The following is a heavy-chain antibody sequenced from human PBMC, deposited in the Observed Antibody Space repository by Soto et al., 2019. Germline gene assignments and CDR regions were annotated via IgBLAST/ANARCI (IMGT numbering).Heavy chain of an antibody. D-gene: IGHD6-13*01. CDR2: IVPIFRTA. CDR1: GDTFSNYV. CDR3: ARETSAPGTFREDASDI. J-gene: IGHJ3*02. Sequence: QVQLVQSGAEVKKPGSSVKVACKVSGDTFSNYVINWVRQAPGQGLEWMGAIVPIFRTANYAQKFQGRVTITADEFTITAYMELSGLRSDDTATYYCARETSAPGTFREDASDIWGQGTPVTVSS. V-gene: IGHV1-69*12.